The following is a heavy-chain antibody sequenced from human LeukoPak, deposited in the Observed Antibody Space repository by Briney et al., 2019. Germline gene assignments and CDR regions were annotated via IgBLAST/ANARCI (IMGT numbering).Heavy chain of an antibody. CDR3: AKEAVSGGSCYYFDY. D-gene: IGHD2-15*01. CDR1: GFTFSNAW. J-gene: IGHJ4*02. CDR2: ISGSGSRT. Sequence: GGSLRLSCAASGFTFSNAWMSWVRQAPGKGLEWVSAISGSGSRTYYADSVKGRFTISRDNSKNTLYLEMNGLRAEDTAVYYCAKEAVSGGSCYYFDYWGQGSLVTVSS. V-gene: IGHV3-23*01.